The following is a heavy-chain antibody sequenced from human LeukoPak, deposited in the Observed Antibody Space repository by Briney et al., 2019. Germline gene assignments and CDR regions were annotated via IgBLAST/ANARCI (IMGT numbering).Heavy chain of an antibody. CDR3: AKHNWTTVTTIEYFQH. Sequence: ASVKVSCKASGYTFTSYGISWVRQAPGQGLEWMGWISAYNGNTNYAQKFQGRVTITADKSTSTAYMELSSLRSEDTAVYYCAKHNWTTVTTIEYFQHWGQGTLVTVSS. CDR2: ISAYNGNT. V-gene: IGHV1-18*01. CDR1: GYTFTSYG. J-gene: IGHJ1*01. D-gene: IGHD4-17*01.